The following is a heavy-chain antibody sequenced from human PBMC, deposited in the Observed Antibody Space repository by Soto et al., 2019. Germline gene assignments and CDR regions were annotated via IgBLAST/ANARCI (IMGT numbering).Heavy chain of an antibody. CDR3: ADSWLPTSY. V-gene: IGHV3-74*01. J-gene: IGHJ4*02. D-gene: IGHD3-10*01. CDR1: GFTFSSYA. Sequence: VGSLRLSCAASGFTFSSYAMSWVRQAPGKGLVWVSRISPDGRTTTYADSVKGRFTISRDNAKSTLYLQMNSLTVEDGAVYYCADSWLPTSYWGPGTLVTVLL. CDR2: ISPDGRTT.